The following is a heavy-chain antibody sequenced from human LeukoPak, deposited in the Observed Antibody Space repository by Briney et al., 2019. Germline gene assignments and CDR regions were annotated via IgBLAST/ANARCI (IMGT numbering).Heavy chain of an antibody. D-gene: IGHD5-18*01. J-gene: IGHJ4*02. CDR3: ARAADTAMVPEDYFDY. V-gene: IGHV1-46*03. CDR1: GGTFTSYY. CDR2: INPSGGST. Sequence: SSVKVSCKASGGTFTSYYMHWVRQAPGQGLEWMGIINPSGGSTSYAQKFQGRVTMTRDTSTSTVYMELSSLRSEDTAVYYCARAADTAMVPEDYFDYWGQGTLVTVSS.